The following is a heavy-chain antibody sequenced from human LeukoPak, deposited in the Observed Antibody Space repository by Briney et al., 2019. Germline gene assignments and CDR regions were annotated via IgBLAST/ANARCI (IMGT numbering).Heavy chain of an antibody. Sequence: SGTLSLTCAVYGGSFSGYYWSWIRQPPGKGLEWIGEINHSGSTNYNPSLKSRVTISVDTSKNQFSLKLSSVTAADTAVYYCARGAVVRGLDYWGQGTLVTVSS. D-gene: IGHD6-19*01. V-gene: IGHV4-34*01. CDR1: GGSFSGYY. CDR3: ARGAVVRGLDY. J-gene: IGHJ4*02. CDR2: INHSGST.